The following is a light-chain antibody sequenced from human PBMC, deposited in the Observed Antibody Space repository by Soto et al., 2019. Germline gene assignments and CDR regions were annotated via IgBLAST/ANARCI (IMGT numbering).Light chain of an antibody. J-gene: IGLJ1*01. Sequence: QSALTQPASVSGSPGQSITISCTGSSNDIGAYKYVSWYLQHPGKAPKLIIFEVNNRPSGVSNRFSGSESGNTASLTISGLQAEDEADYYCSSHTTGSTLYVFGTGTKVTVL. V-gene: IGLV2-14*01. CDR3: SSHTTGSTLYV. CDR1: SNDIGAYKY. CDR2: EVN.